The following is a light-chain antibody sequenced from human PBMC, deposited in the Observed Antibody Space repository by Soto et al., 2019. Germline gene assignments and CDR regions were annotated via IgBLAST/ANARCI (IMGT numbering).Light chain of an antibody. CDR1: LSDVGGQTF. CDR2: DVT. V-gene: IGLV2-8*01. CDR3: SSYTGTTVI. Sequence: QSTLTQPASVSGSPGQSVTISCTGTLSDVGGQTFVSWYRQDPGKAPQLIIYDVTQRPSGVPKRFSGSWSGSTASLTVSGLRAEDESIYYCSSYTGTTVIFGGGTKVTVL. J-gene: IGLJ2*01.